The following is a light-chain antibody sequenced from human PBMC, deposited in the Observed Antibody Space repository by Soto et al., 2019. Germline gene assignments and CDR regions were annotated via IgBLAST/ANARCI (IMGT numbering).Light chain of an antibody. CDR3: QQGSSSPWT. J-gene: IGKJ1*01. CDR1: QTITNY. V-gene: IGKV1-39*01. Sequence: DIQMTQSPSSLSASVGDRVTITCRASQTITNYLNWYQQKPGKAPKLLIYAASTLLSGVPSRFSGGGSGTDFTLTIDSLQPEDFATYYCQQGSSSPWTFGQGTKVEIK. CDR2: AAS.